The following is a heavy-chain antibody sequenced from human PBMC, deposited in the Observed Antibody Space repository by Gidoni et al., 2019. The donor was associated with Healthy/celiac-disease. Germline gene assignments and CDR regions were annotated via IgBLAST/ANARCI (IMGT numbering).Heavy chain of an antibody. J-gene: IGHJ4*02. CDR1: GFTFSSYA. CDR2: ISSNGGST. D-gene: IGHD6-13*01. V-gene: IGHV3-64D*06. CDR3: VKGSGIAAAGTVDY. Sequence: EVQLVASGGGLVQPGGSLRLSCSASGFTFSSYAMHWVRQAPGKGLEYVSAISSNGGSTYYADSVKGRFTISRDNSKNTLYLQMSSLRAEDTAVYYCVKGSGIAAAGTVDYWGQGTLVTVSS.